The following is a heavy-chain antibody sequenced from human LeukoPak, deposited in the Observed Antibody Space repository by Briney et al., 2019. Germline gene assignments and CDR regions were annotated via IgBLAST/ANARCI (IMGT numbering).Heavy chain of an antibody. J-gene: IGHJ4*02. CDR2: ISSSSSYI. D-gene: IGHD1-26*01. CDR1: GFTFSSYS. V-gene: IGHV3-21*01. Sequence: GGSLRLSCAASGFTFSSYSMNWVRQAPGKGLEWVSSISSSSSYIYYADSVKGRFTIPRDNAKNSLYLQMNSLRAEDTAVYYCASGATTVFDYWGQGTLVTVSS. CDR3: ASGATTVFDY.